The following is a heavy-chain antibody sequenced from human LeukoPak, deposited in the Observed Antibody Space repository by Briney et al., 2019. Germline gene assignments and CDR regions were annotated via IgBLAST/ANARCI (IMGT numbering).Heavy chain of an antibody. Sequence: SETLSLTCAVYGGSFSGYYWSWIRQPPGRGLEWIGEISYSGSTNYNPSLKGRVTMSVDTSKNQFSLKLSSVTAADTAVYYCARDRGTWNDDGFDYWGQGTLVTVSS. D-gene: IGHD1-1*01. CDR1: GGSFSGYY. CDR3: ARDRGTWNDDGFDY. CDR2: ISYSGST. J-gene: IGHJ4*02. V-gene: IGHV4-34*01.